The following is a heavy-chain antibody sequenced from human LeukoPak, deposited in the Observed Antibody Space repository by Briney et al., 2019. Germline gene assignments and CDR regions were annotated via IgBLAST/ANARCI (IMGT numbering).Heavy chain of an antibody. D-gene: IGHD6-13*01. CDR3: AKAEGSSTWYRGEYFQH. Sequence: GGSLRLSCAASGFTLSSYAMSWVRQAPGKGLEWVSSISISGGSTFYTDSVKGRFTISRDSSKNTLYLQMTRLRAEDTAIYYCAKAEGSSTWYRGEYFQHWGQGTLVTVSS. V-gene: IGHV3-23*01. CDR2: ISISGGST. CDR1: GFTLSSYA. J-gene: IGHJ1*01.